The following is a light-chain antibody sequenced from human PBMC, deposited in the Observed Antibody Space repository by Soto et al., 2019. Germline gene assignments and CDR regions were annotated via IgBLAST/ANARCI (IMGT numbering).Light chain of an antibody. V-gene: IGKV3-20*01. CDR3: QQYGSSIKT. J-gene: IGKJ1*01. CDR1: QSVSSNY. Sequence: EIVLTQFPGTLSLSPGERATLSCRASQSVSSNYLAWYQQRPGQPPTLLIFGASNRAPGIPDRFSGSGSGTDFTLTISRLEPEDFAVYYCQQYGSSIKTFGQGTKVEI. CDR2: GAS.